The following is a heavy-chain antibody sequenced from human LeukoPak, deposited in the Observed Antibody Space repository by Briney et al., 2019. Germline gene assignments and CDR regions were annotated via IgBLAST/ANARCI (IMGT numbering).Heavy chain of an antibody. CDR3: ARPMKDYYGSGSYVY. V-gene: IGHV4-38-2*01. CDR1: GYSISSGYY. J-gene: IGHJ4*02. Sequence: PSETLSLTCAVSGYSISSGYYWGWIRPPPGKGLEWIGSIYYSGSTYYNPSLKSRVTISVDTSKNQFSLKLSSVTAADTAVYYCARPMKDYYGSGSYVYWGQGTLVTVSS. D-gene: IGHD3-10*01. CDR2: IYYSGST.